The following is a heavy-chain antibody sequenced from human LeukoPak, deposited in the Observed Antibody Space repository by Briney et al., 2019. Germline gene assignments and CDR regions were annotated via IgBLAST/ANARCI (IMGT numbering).Heavy chain of an antibody. CDR2: ISYDGSNK. D-gene: IGHD3-10*01. V-gene: IGHV3-30-3*01. Sequence: GGSLRLSCAASGFTFSSYAMHWVRQAPGKGLEWVAVISYDGSNKYYADSVKGRFTISRDNSKNTLYLQMNSLRAEDTAVYYCAKGSRHYGSGSYYNAWGQGTLVTVSS. J-gene: IGHJ4*02. CDR1: GFTFSSYA. CDR3: AKGSRHYGSGSYYNA.